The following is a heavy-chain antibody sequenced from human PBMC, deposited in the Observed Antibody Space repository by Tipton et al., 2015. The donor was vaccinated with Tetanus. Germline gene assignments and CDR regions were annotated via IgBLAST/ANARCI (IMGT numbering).Heavy chain of an antibody. D-gene: IGHD3-22*01. CDR2: INPSGGST. Sequence: QSGPEVKKPGASVKVSCKASGYTFTSYYMHWVRQAPGQGLEWMGRINPSGGSTSYAQKLQGRVSLTRDTSTSTVYMELSSLRSEDTAVYYCARAGDSSGYNYPYFDYWGQGTLVTVSS. J-gene: IGHJ4*02. V-gene: IGHV1-46*04. CDR1: GYTFTSYY. CDR3: ARAGDSSGYNYPYFDY.